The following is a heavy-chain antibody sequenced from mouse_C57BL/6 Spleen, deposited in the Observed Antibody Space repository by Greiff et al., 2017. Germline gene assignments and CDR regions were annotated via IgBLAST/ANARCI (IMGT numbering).Heavy chain of an antibody. CDR1: GFTFSSYA. V-gene: IGHV5-4*01. CDR3: ARDGVYGSLTFDY. Sequence: EVQLVESGGGLVKPGGSLKLSCAASGFTFSSYAMSWVRQTPEKRLEWVATISDGGSYTYYPDNVKGRFTISRDNAKNNLYLQMSHLKSEDTAMYYCARDGVYGSLTFDYWGPGTTLTVSS. J-gene: IGHJ2*01. CDR2: ISDGGSYT. D-gene: IGHD1-1*01.